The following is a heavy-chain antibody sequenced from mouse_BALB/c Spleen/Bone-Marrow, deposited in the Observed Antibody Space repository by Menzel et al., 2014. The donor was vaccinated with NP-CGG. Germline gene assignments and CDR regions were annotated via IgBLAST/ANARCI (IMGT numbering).Heavy chain of an antibody. J-gene: IGHJ2*01. Sequence: VQLQQPGAELVKPGASVKLSCTASGFNIKDTYMHWVKPRPEQGLEWIGKIDPANGNTKYDPKFQGKATITADTSSNTVSLLITDDTSEDSSVYYSPGLYFAYWGQGTPLTVSS. D-gene: IGHD2-4*01. CDR3: PGLYFAY. CDR2: IDPANGNT. V-gene: IGHV14-3*02. CDR1: GFNIKDTY.